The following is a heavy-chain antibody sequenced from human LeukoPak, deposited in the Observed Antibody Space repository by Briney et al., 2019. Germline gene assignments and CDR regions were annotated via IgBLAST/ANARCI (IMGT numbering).Heavy chain of an antibody. Sequence: PSETLSLTCSVSGGSISSYFWTWIRQPPGKRLEWIGNTHYSGSTNYNPSLKGRVSISSDTSKNGFSLELTSVTAADTAVYYCATSVGYHGSKNAFDVWGLGTMVTVSS. CDR2: THYSGST. CDR3: ATSVGYHGSKNAFDV. CDR1: GGSISSYF. V-gene: IGHV4-59*08. J-gene: IGHJ3*01. D-gene: IGHD2-15*01.